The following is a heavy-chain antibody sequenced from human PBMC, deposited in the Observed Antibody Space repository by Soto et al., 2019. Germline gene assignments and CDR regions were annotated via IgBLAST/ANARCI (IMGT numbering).Heavy chain of an antibody. V-gene: IGHV1-2*02. J-gene: IGHJ4*02. CDR1: GYTFTGYY. Sequence: ASVKVSCKASGYTFTGYYMHWVRQAPGQGLEWMGWINPNSGGTNYAQKFQGRVAMTRDTSISTAYMELSRLRSDDTAVYYCARGWCTNGVCYTYFDYWGQGTLVTVSS. CDR3: ARGWCTNGVCYTYFDY. D-gene: IGHD2-8*01. CDR2: INPNSGGT.